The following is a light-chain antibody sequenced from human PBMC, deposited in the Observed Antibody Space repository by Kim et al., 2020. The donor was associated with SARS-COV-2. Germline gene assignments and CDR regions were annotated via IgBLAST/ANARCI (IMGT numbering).Light chain of an antibody. Sequence: QSALTQPASVSGSPGQSITISCTGTSSDVGSYNLVSWYQQHPGKAPKLMIYEGSKRPSGVSNRFSGSKSGNTASLTISGLQAEDEADYYCCSYAASSTNWVFGGGTQLTVL. CDR1: SSDVGSYNL. V-gene: IGLV2-23*01. J-gene: IGLJ3*02. CDR3: CSYAASSTNWV. CDR2: EGS.